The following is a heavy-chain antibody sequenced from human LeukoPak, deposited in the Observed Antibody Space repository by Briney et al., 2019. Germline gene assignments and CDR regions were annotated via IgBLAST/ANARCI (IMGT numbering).Heavy chain of an antibody. CDR1: GYTFTGYY. J-gene: IGHJ5*02. CDR2: INPNSGGT. D-gene: IGHD2-2*01. Sequence: ASVKVSCKASGYTFTGYYMHWVRQAPGQGLEWMGRINPNSGGTNYAQKFQGRVTMTRDTSISTAYMELSRLRSDDTAVYYCARPLNDIVVVPAAPAGVWFDPWGQGTLVTVSS. V-gene: IGHV1-2*06. CDR3: ARPLNDIVVVPAAPAGVWFDP.